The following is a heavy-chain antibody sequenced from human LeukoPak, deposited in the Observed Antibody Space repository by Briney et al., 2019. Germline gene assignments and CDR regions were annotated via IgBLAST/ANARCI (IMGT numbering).Heavy chain of an antibody. Sequence: GSLRLSCAASGFTFSSYSMNWVRQAPGKGLEWVSYINIASSAAYYADSVKGRFTISRDIAKNSLFLQMNSLRDEDTAVYYCARDHRFAFDYWGRGTLVTVSS. V-gene: IGHV3-48*02. CDR3: ARDHRFAFDY. CDR2: INIASSAA. CDR1: GFTFSSYS. J-gene: IGHJ4*02. D-gene: IGHD3-10*01.